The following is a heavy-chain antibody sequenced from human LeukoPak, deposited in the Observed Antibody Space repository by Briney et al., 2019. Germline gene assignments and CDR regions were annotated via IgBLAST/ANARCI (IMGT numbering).Heavy chain of an antibody. Sequence: PGGSLRLSCEASGFTFSTHAMAWVRQAPGKGLEWVSSISGSNGDTFYADSVRGRFTISRDNSKNTLYLQMNSLRAEDTAVYYCARGQLTGYSSGWYGYWGQGTLVTVSS. CDR1: GFTFSTHA. CDR3: ARGQLTGYSSGWYGY. CDR2: ISGSNGDT. D-gene: IGHD6-19*01. V-gene: IGHV3-23*01. J-gene: IGHJ4*02.